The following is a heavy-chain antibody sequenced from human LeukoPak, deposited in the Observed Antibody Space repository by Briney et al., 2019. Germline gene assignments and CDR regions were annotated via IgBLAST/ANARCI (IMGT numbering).Heavy chain of an antibody. D-gene: IGHD6-13*01. V-gene: IGHV3-23*01. CDR1: GFTFSSNP. CDR3: ATTKQARRYFDY. CDR2: ISGSGGNT. Sequence: SGGSLRLSCAGSGFTFSSNPLSWVRQAPGKGLEWVSAISGSGGNTYYGESVRGRFTISRDNSKNTLYLQMNTLRADDTAVYYCATTKQARRYFDYWGQGILVTVSS. J-gene: IGHJ4*02.